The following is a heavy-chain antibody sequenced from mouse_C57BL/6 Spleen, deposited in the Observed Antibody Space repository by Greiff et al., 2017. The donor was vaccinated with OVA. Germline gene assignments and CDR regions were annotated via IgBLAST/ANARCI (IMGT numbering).Heavy chain of an antibody. CDR2: IDPSDSET. D-gene: IGHD1-1*01. Sequence: QVHVKQPGAELVRPGSSVKLSCKASGYTFTSYWMHWVKQRPIQGLEWIGNIDPSDSETHYNQKFKDKATLTVDKSSSTAYMQLSSLTSEDSAVYYCARPHGGGYGSSSFDYWGQGTTLTVSS. V-gene: IGHV1-52*01. J-gene: IGHJ2*01. CDR3: ARPHGGGYGSSSFDY. CDR1: GYTFTSYW.